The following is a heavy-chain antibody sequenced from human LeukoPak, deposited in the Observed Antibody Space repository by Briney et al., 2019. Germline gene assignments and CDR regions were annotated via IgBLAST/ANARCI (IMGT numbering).Heavy chain of an antibody. CDR3: ARSYSSSWHDY. CDR1: GGSFSGYY. J-gene: IGHJ4*02. Sequence: SETLSLTCAVYGGSFSGYYWSWIRQPPGKGLEWIGEINHSGSTNYNPSLKSRVTISVDTSKNQFSLKMSSVTAAYTAVYYCARSYSSSWHDYWGQGTLVTVSS. V-gene: IGHV4-34*01. D-gene: IGHD6-13*01. CDR2: INHSGST.